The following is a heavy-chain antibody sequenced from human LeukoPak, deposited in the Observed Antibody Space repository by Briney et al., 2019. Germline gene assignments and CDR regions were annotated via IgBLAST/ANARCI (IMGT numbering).Heavy chain of an antibody. CDR1: GFTFSSYG. J-gene: IGHJ4*02. D-gene: IGHD2-15*01. CDR2: ISGSGGST. Sequence: PGGSLRPSCAASGFTFSSYGMSWVRQAPGKGLEWVSAISGSGGSTYYADSVKGRFTISRDNAKNSLFLQMNSLRAEDTAVYYCARAGSFSSSYGISWDYWGQGALVAVSS. CDR3: ARAGSFSSSYGISWDY. V-gene: IGHV3-23*01.